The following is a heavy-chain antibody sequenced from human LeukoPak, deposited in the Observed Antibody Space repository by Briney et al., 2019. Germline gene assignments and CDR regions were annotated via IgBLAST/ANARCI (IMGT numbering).Heavy chain of an antibody. V-gene: IGHV3-33*06. Sequence: PGRSLRLSCAASGCTFSSYGMHWLRQAPGKGLEWVAVIWYDGSNKYYADSVKGRFTISRDNSKNTLYLQMNSLRAEDTAVYCCAKGKGNYVYAFDIWGQGTLVTVSS. D-gene: IGHD1-7*01. CDR2: IWYDGSNK. J-gene: IGHJ3*02. CDR3: AKGKGNYVYAFDI. CDR1: GCTFSSYG.